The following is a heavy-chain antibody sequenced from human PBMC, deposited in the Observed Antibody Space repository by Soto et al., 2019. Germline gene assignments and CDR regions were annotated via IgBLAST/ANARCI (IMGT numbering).Heavy chain of an antibody. J-gene: IGHJ4*02. D-gene: IGHD1-26*01. CDR3: ASHGRERLPYDY. V-gene: IGHV4-39*01. CDR2: IYYSGST. Sequence: PSETLSLTCTVSGGSISSYYWGWIRQPPGKGLEWIGSIYYSGSTYYNPSLKSRVTISVDTSKNQFSLKLSSVTAADTAVYYCASHGRERLPYDYWGQGTLVTVSS. CDR1: GGSISSYY.